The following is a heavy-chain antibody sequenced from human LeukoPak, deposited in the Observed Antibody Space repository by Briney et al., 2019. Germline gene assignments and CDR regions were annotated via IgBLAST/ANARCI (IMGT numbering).Heavy chain of an antibody. CDR3: ARYYGYDAFDI. V-gene: IGHV1-2*02. D-gene: IGHD2/OR15-2a*01. CDR1: GYTFTAHY. Sequence: ASVKVSCKVSGYTFTAHYMHWVRQAPGQGLEWMGWINPNSGGTNYAQKFQGRVTMTRDTSISTAYMELSRLRSDDTAVYYCARYYGYDAFDIWGQGTMVTVSS. J-gene: IGHJ3*02. CDR2: INPNSGGT.